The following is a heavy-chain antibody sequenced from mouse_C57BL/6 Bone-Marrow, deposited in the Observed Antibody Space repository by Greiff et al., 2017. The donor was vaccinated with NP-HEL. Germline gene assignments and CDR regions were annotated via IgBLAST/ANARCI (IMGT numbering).Heavy chain of an antibody. Sequence: QVQLQQPGAELVKPGASVKLSCKASGYTFTSYWMQWVNQRPGQGLEWIGEIDPSDSYTNYNQKFKGKATLTVDTSSSTAYMQLSSLTSEDSAVYYCASGSSPLYWYFDVWGTGTTVTVSS. CDR3: ASGSSPLYWYFDV. CDR2: IDPSDSYT. D-gene: IGHD1-1*01. V-gene: IGHV1-50*01. J-gene: IGHJ1*03. CDR1: GYTFTSYW.